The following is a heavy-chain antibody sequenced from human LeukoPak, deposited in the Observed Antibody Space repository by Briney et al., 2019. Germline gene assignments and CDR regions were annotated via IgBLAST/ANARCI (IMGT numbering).Heavy chain of an antibody. J-gene: IGHJ4*02. D-gene: IGHD1-26*01. Sequence: ASVKVSCKASGYTFTGYYMHWVRQAPGQGLEWMGRINPNSGGTNYAQKFQGRVTMTRDTSISTAYMELSRLRSDDTAVYYCARPTHSGSYPFDYWGQGTLVTVSS. CDR1: GYTFTGYY. CDR3: ARPTHSGSYPFDY. CDR2: INPNSGGT. V-gene: IGHV1-2*06.